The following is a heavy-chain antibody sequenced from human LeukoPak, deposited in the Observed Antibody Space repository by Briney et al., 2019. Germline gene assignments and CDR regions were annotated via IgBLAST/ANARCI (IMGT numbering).Heavy chain of an antibody. J-gene: IGHJ3*02. CDR3: ARAPDGYSYGYDAFDI. Sequence: ASVKVSCKASGYTFTGYYMHWWRQAPGQGLEWMGWINPNSGGTNYARKFQGRVTMTRDTSISTAYMELSRLRSDDTAVYYCARAPDGYSYGYDAFDIWGQGTMVTVSS. CDR2: INPNSGGT. D-gene: IGHD5-18*01. V-gene: IGHV1-2*02. CDR1: GYTFTGYY.